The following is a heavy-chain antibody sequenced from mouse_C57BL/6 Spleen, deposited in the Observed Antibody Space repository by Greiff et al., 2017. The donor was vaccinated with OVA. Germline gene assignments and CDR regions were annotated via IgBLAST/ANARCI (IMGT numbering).Heavy chain of an antibody. CDR1: GFNIKDYY. V-gene: IGHV14-2*01. CDR2: IDPEDGET. D-gene: IGHD1-1*01. J-gene: IGHJ2*01. CDR3: AREFITTVVASSFDY. Sequence: EVKLVESGAELVKPGDSVKLSCTASGFNIKDYYMHWVKQRTEQGLEWIGRIDPEDGETKYAPKFQGKATITADTSSNTAYLQLSSLTSEDTAVYYCAREFITTVVASSFDYWGQGTTLTVSS.